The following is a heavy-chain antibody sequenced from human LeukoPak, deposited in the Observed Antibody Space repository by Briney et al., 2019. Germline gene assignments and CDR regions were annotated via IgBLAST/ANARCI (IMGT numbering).Heavy chain of an antibody. CDR1: GGSISSYY. CDR2: IYYSGST. V-gene: IGHV4-59*08. Sequence: SETLSLTCTVSGGSISSYYWSWIRQPPGKGLEWIGYIYYSGSTNYNPSLKSRVTISVDTSKNQFSLKMSSVTAADTAVYYCARQSVWGSYGPYFDYWGQGTLVTVSS. D-gene: IGHD3-16*01. J-gene: IGHJ4*02. CDR3: ARQSVWGSYGPYFDY.